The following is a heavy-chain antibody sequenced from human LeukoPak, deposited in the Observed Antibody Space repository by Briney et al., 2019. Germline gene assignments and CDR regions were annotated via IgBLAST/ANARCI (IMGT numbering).Heavy chain of an antibody. J-gene: IGHJ4*02. CDR3: ARDPGRVGDY. D-gene: IGHD2-2*01. Sequence: PGGSLRLSCAVSGFIVSSNYMTWVRQAPGKGLECVSVIYSSGKTYYTDPVQGRFTISRDDSKNTLYLQMNNPRVEDTAVYYCARDPGRVGDYWGQGTLVTVSS. CDR2: IYSSGKT. CDR1: GFIVSSNY. V-gene: IGHV3-53*01.